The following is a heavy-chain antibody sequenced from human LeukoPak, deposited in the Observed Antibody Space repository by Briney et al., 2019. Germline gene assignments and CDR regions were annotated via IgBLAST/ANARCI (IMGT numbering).Heavy chain of an antibody. CDR2: VYYSGST. CDR1: GGSISSYY. V-gene: IGHV4-59*08. J-gene: IGHJ3*02. Sequence: SETLSLTCTVSGGSISSYYWTWIRQPPGKGLEWIGYVYYSGSTDYNPSLKSRVTISVDTSNKQFSLNLSSVTAADTAVYYCARRCSGPTCYTDAYDIWGQGTMVTVSS. CDR3: ARRCSGPTCYTDAYDI. D-gene: IGHD2-2*02.